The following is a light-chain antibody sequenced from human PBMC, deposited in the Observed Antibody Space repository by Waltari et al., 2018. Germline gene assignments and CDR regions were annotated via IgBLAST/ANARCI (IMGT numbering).Light chain of an antibody. CDR1: SSNIGNNY. V-gene: IGLV1-51*02. J-gene: IGLJ7*01. CDR2: ENT. CDR3: CTCDSSLSCSV. Sequence: QSVLTQPPSVSAAPGQRVTISCSGGSSNIGNNYVSWYRQFPGTAPKLLIYENTERPSGIPGRVSGSKSGTSATLDIAGLQAGDEADYYCCTCDSSLSCSVFGGGTHLTVL.